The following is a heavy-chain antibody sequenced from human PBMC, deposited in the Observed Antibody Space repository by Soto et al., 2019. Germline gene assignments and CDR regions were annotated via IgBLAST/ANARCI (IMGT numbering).Heavy chain of an antibody. D-gene: IGHD2-2*02. V-gene: IGHV1-18*01. Sequence: SVKVSCKASGYTFTSYCISWVRQAPGQGLEWMGWISAYNGNTNYAQKLQGRATMTTDTSTSTAYMELRSLRSDDTAVYYCARGRVVPAAIILGDYYYYMDVWGKGTTVTVS. CDR3: ARGRVVPAAIILGDYYYYMDV. J-gene: IGHJ6*03. CDR1: GYTFTSYC. CDR2: ISAYNGNT.